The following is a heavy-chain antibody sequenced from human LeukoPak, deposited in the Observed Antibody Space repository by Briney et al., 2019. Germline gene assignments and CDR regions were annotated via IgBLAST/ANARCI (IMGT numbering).Heavy chain of an antibody. J-gene: IGHJ6*03. V-gene: IGHV4-4*02. Sequence: SGTLSLTCAVSGGSISSSNWWSWVRQPPGKGLEWIGEIYHSGSTNYNPSLKSRVTISVDKSKNQFSLKLSSVTAADTAVYYCARAPSPGWLVPHYMDVWGKGTTVTVSS. D-gene: IGHD6-19*01. CDR1: GGSISSSNW. CDR3: ARAPSPGWLVPHYMDV. CDR2: IYHSGST.